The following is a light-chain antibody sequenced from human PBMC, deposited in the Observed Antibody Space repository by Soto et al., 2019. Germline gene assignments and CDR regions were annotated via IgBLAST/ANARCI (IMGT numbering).Light chain of an antibody. J-gene: IGLJ2*01. Sequence: QAALTQPASVYGSPGQSITISCNGTSSDVGNYNLVSWYQQVPGKAPKLIIYEVIQRPSGVSNRFSGSKSGNTASLTISGLQAEDEGDYYCCSYAGSTALFGGGTKLTVL. CDR2: EVI. CDR1: SSDVGNYNL. V-gene: IGLV2-23*02. CDR3: CSYAGSTAL.